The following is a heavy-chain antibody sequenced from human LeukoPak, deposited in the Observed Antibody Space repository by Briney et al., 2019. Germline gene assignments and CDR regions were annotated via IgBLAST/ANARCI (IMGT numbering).Heavy chain of an antibody. Sequence: GASVKVSCKASGFTFRTSAVQWVRQARGQRLEWIGWIVVGSGNTNYAQKFQKRVTISRDMSTSTAYMELSSLRSEDTAVYYCAAQVNYHDSTVWDPWGQGTLVTVSS. CDR1: GFTFRTSA. CDR3: AAQVNYHDSTVWDP. D-gene: IGHD3-22*01. CDR2: IVVGSGNT. J-gene: IGHJ5*02. V-gene: IGHV1-58*01.